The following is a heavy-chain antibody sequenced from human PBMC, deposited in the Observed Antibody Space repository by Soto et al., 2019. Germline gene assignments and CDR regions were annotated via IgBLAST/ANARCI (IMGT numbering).Heavy chain of an antibody. D-gene: IGHD3-3*01. CDR1: GASVKTGGYY. Sequence: SETLSLTCTVSGASVKTGGYYCTWIRQFPGKGLEWIGYIFYSGSTNYNPSLKSRVTISVDTSKNQFSLKLSSVTAADTAVYYCARLHRRFLAWVTNPFTHNWFDPWGQGTLVTVSS. CDR2: IFYSGST. J-gene: IGHJ5*02. CDR3: ARLHRRFLAWVTNPFTHNWFDP. V-gene: IGHV4-61*08.